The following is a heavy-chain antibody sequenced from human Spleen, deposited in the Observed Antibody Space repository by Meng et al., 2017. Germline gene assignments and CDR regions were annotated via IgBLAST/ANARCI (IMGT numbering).Heavy chain of an antibody. CDR2: MTPNSGNT. D-gene: IGHD3-10*01. CDR1: GYTVTSDD. Sequence: QGQQGQCGGEVKKPGASVKVSCKASGYTVTSDDLNGVRQLTGQGLGWMGWMTPNSGNTGYAQKFQGRVTMTRNTSISTAYMELSSLRSEDTAVYYCARDWGFGELLFRGQGTLVTVSS. J-gene: IGHJ4*02. CDR3: ARDWGFGELLF. V-gene: IGHV1-8*01.